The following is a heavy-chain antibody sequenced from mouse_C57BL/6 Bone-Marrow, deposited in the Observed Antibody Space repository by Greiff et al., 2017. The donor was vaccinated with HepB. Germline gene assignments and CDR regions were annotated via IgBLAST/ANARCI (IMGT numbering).Heavy chain of an antibody. J-gene: IGHJ2*01. D-gene: IGHD2-4*01. Sequence: EVKLMESGGGLVQPGGSMKLSCAASGFTFSDAWMDWVRQSPEKGLEWVAEIRNKANNHATYYAESVKGRFTISRDDSKSSVYLQMNSLRAEDTGIYYCTRGGLRRGFDYWGQGTTLTVSS. V-gene: IGHV6-6*01. CDR2: IRNKANNHAT. CDR1: GFTFSDAW. CDR3: TRGGLRRGFDY.